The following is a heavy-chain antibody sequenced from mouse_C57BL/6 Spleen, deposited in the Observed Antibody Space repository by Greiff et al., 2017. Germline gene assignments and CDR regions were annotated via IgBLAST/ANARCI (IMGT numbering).Heavy chain of an antibody. CDR3: AKYYGSSFDWYFDV. CDR1: ASSNPSGYY. Sequence: EVQLQESGPGLVQPSQSLSLTCSLTASSNPSGYYWNWIRQFPGNKLEWMGYISYDGSKTYNPSLKNRISNTRDTAKNQFFLKLNSVTTEDTATYYCAKYYGSSFDWYFDVWGTATLVT. CDR2: ISYDGSK. V-gene: IGHV3-6*01. D-gene: IGHD1-1*01. J-gene: IGHJ1*03.